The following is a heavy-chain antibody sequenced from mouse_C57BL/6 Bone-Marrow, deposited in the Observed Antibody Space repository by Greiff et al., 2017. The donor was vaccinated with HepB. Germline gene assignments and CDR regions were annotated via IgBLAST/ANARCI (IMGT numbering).Heavy chain of an antibody. CDR1: GFSLTSYG. J-gene: IGHJ3*01. CDR3: AKTDNSGPWFAY. CDR2: IWRGGST. V-gene: IGHV2-5*01. Sequence: VQLQQSGPGLVQPSQSLSITCTVSGFSLTSYGVHWVRQSPGKGLEWLGVIWRGGSTDSNAAFMSRLSITKDNSKSQVFFKMNSMQADDTAIYSRAKTDNSGPWFAYWGQGTLVTVSA. D-gene: IGHD3-3*01.